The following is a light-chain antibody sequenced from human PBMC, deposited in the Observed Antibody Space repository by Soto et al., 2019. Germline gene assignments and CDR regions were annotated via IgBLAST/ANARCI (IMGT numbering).Light chain of an antibody. CDR1: SSNIGSNI. CDR3: ATWDDSLNGYV. Sequence: QSVLTQPPSASGTPGQRVTISCSGSSSNIGSNIVNWYQQLPGTAPKLLFYSNNQRPSGVPDRFSGSKSGTSASLAISGLQSEDEADYYCATWDDSLNGYVFGTGTKLTVL. V-gene: IGLV1-44*01. J-gene: IGLJ1*01. CDR2: SNN.